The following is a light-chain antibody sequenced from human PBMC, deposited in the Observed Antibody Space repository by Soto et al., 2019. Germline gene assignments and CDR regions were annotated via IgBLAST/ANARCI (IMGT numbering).Light chain of an antibody. Sequence: EILMTQSPATLSVSPGERATLSCRASQSVSSNLAWYQQKPGQAPRLLIFGASTRATGLPARFSGSGSGTEFSLTISNLQSEDFAIYYCQQYNNWPPAFGQGTTGEVK. V-gene: IGKV3-15*01. CDR2: GAS. CDR1: QSVSSN. J-gene: IGKJ1*01. CDR3: QQYNNWPPA.